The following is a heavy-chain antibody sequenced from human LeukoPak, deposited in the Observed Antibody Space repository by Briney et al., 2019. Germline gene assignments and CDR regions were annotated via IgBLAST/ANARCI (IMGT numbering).Heavy chain of an antibody. CDR1: GFTFSSYA. Sequence: GGFLRLSCAASGFTFSSYAMSWVRQAPGKGLEWVSAISGSGGSTYYADSVKGRFTISRDNSKNTLYLQMNSLRAEDTAVYYCAKDLKGSGWYGYWGQGTLVTVSS. CDR3: AKDLKGSGWYGY. J-gene: IGHJ4*02. CDR2: ISGSGGST. D-gene: IGHD6-19*01. V-gene: IGHV3-23*01.